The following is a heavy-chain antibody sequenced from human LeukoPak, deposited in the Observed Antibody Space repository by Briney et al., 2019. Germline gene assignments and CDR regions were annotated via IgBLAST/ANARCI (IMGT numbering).Heavy chain of an antibody. J-gene: IGHJ6*03. Sequence: ASVKVSCKASGGTFSSYAISWVRQAPGQGLEWMGGIIPIFGTANYAQKFQGRVTITADKSTSTAYMELSSLRSEDTAAYYCARGPGGSGYPYYYYYYMDVWGKGTTVTVSS. CDR2: IIPIFGTA. V-gene: IGHV1-69*06. CDR1: GGTFSSYA. CDR3: ARGPGGSGYPYYYYYYMDV. D-gene: IGHD3-3*01.